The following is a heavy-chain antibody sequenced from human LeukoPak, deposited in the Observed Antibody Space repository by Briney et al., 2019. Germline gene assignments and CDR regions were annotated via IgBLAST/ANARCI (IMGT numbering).Heavy chain of an antibody. J-gene: IGHJ1*01. V-gene: IGHV3-23*01. CDR2: ISGSGGST. CDR3: AKDRGGWYRDEYSQH. CDR1: GFTFSSYA. D-gene: IGHD6-19*01. Sequence: GGSLRLSCAASGFTFSSYALSWVRQAPGKGLEWVSAISGSGGSTYYADSVKGRFTISRDNSKNTLYLQMNSLRAEDTAVYYCAKDRGGWYRDEYSQHWGQGTLVTVSS.